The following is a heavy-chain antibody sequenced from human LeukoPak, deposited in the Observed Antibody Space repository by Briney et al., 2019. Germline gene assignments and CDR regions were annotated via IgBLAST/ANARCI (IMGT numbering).Heavy chain of an antibody. CDR1: GFTFSSYA. Sequence: GGSLRLSCAASGFTFSSYAMSWVRQAPGKGLEWVSVIYSGGSTYYADSVKGRFTISRDNSKNTLYLQMNSLRAEDTAVYYCARDPAEADCWGQGTLVTVSS. V-gene: IGHV3-53*01. CDR2: IYSGGST. J-gene: IGHJ4*02. CDR3: ARDPAEADC.